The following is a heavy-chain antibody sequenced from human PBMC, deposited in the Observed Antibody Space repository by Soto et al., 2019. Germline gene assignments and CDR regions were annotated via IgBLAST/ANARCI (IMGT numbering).Heavy chain of an antibody. CDR3: ARSLSPKNMITFGGVIWYDY. D-gene: IGHD3-16*02. J-gene: IGHJ4*02. CDR2: INHSGST. Sequence: SETLSLTCAVYGGSFSGYYWSWIRQPPGKGLEWIGEINHSGSTNYNPSLKSRVTISVDTSKNQFSLKLSSVTAADTAVYYCARSLSPKNMITFGGVIWYDYWGQGTLVTVSS. CDR1: GGSFSGYY. V-gene: IGHV4-34*01.